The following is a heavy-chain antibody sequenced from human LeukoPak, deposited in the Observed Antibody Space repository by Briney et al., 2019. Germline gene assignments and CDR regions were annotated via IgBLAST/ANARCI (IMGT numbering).Heavy chain of an antibody. D-gene: IGHD2-8*02. Sequence: PSETLSLTCAVYGGSFSGYYWSWIRQPPGKGLEWIGEINHSGSTNYNPSLKSRVTISVDTSKNQFSLKLSSVTAADTAVYYCARARVVYALFDAFDIWGQGTMVTVSS. V-gene: IGHV4-34*01. CDR2: INHSGST. CDR3: ARARVVYALFDAFDI. J-gene: IGHJ3*02. CDR1: GGSFSGYY.